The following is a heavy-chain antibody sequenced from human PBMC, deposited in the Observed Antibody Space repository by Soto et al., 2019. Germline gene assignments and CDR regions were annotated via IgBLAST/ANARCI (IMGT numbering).Heavy chain of an antibody. CDR2: ISAYNGNT. Sequence: GASVKVSCKASGYTFTSYGISWVRQAPGQGLEWMGWISAYNGNTNYAQKLQGRVTMTTDTSTSTAYMELRSLRSDDTAVYYCARIVVPAAIFFSTQYGMDVWGQGTTVTVSS. CDR3: ARIVVPAAIFFSTQYGMDV. V-gene: IGHV1-18*01. D-gene: IGHD2-2*02. J-gene: IGHJ6*02. CDR1: GYTFTSYG.